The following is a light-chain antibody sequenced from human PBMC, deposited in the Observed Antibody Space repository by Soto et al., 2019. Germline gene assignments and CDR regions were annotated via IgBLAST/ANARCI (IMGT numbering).Light chain of an antibody. J-gene: IGLJ1*01. V-gene: IGLV2-11*01. CDR1: SNNVGGYNY. CDR2: DVT. Sequence: QSALTQPRSVSGSPGQSVTISCTGTSNNVGGYNYVSWYQQHPGKAPKLMIYDVTKRPSGVPDRFSGSKSGNTASLTISGLQGEDEADYYCCPYGGNYFGTGTKLTVL. CDR3: CPYGGNY.